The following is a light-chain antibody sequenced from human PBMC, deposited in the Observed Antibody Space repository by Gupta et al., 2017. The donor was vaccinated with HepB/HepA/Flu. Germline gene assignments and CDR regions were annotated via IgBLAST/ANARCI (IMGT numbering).Light chain of an antibody. CDR1: QSISSY. Sequence: DIHLPPSPSSLSASVGDRVTITCRASQSISSYLNWYQQKPGKAPKLLIYAASSLQSGVPSRFSGSGSGTDFTLTVSSLQPEDFATYYCQQSDSTPLTFGGGTKVEIK. J-gene: IGKJ4*01. V-gene: IGKV1-39*01. CDR2: AAS. CDR3: QQSDSTPLT.